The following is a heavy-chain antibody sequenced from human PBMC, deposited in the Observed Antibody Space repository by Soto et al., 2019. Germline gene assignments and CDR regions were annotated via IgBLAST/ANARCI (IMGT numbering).Heavy chain of an antibody. CDR1: GGSISSGDYY. CDR3: ARAMVVTQNWFDP. CDR2: IYYSWST. Sequence: QVQLQESGPGLVKPSQTLSLTCTVSGGSISSGDYYWSWIRQPPGKGLEGIGYIYYSWSTYYNPSLRSRVTISVDTSKKQFSLKLSSVTAADTAVYYCARAMVVTQNWFDPWGQGTLVTVSS. V-gene: IGHV4-30-4*01. D-gene: IGHD2-21*02. J-gene: IGHJ5*02.